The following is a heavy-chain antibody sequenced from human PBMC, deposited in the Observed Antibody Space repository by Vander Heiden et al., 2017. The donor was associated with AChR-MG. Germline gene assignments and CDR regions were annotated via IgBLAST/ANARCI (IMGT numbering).Heavy chain of an antibody. D-gene: IGHD5-18*01. J-gene: IGHJ4*02. Sequence: QVQLQESGPGLVKPSETLSLTCTVSGGSISSYSWSWIRQPAGKGLEWIGRIYTGGTTNYNPSLKSRVTMSIDTSKKQFSLKLTSVTAADTAIYYCARDLSGYSYGPFDFWGQGTLVTVSS. V-gene: IGHV4-4*07. CDR3: ARDLSGYSYGPFDF. CDR1: GGSISSYS. CDR2: IYTGGTT.